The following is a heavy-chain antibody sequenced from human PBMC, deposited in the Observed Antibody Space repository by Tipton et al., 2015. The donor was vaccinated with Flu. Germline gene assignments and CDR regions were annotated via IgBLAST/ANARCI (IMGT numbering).Heavy chain of an antibody. CDR2: IYYSGNT. Sequence: TLSLTCTVSGGSISSSSYYWGWILQPPGKGLEWIGSIYYSGNTYYNPSLKSRVTISVDTSKNQFSLKLSSVTAADTAVYYCARDGFITMIVVVTPGAFDIWGQGTMVTVSS. J-gene: IGHJ3*02. D-gene: IGHD3-22*01. CDR1: GGSISSSSYY. V-gene: IGHV4-39*07. CDR3: ARDGFITMIVVVTPGAFDI.